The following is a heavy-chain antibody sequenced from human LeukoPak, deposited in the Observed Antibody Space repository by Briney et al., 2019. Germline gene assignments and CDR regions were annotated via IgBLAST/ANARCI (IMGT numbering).Heavy chain of an antibody. D-gene: IGHD3-10*01. V-gene: IGHV3-23*01. CDR2: IGGSGDIS. CDR1: GFTFSSCA. Sequence: GGSLRLSCAASGFTFSSCAMGWVRQAPGKGLEWVAIIGGSGDISFNADSVKGLFTISRDNSKNTVYLQLNSLRVEDTAVYYCAKDFIPRRGSGNYFDYWGQGTLVTVSS. J-gene: IGHJ4*02. CDR3: AKDFIPRRGSGNYFDY.